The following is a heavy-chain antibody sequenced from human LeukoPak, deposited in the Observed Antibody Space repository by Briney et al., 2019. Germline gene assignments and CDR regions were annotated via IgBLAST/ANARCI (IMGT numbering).Heavy chain of an antibody. CDR1: GFTFSSYS. CDR3: ARQISDYYYYMDV. Sequence: PGGSLRLSCAASGFTFSSYSMNWVRQAPGKGPEWVSYISSSGSTIYYADSVKGRFTISRDNAKNSLYLQMNSLRAEDTAVYYCARQISDYYYYMDVWGKGTTVTISS. V-gene: IGHV3-48*04. D-gene: IGHD2-21*01. J-gene: IGHJ6*03. CDR2: ISSSGSTI.